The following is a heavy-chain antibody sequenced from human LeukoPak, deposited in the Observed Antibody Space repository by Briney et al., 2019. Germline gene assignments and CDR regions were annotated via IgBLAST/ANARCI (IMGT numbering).Heavy chain of an antibody. J-gene: IGHJ3*02. CDR3: AKPCVWGSYRSPADAFDI. D-gene: IGHD3-16*02. V-gene: IGHV3-23*01. CDR2: ISGSGGST. CDR1: GFTFSSYA. Sequence: PGGSLRLSCAASGFTFSSYAMSWVRQAPGKGLEWVSAISGSGGSTYYADSVKGRFTISRDNSKNTLYLQMNSLRAEDTAVYYCAKPCVWGSYRSPADAFDIRGQGTMVTVSS.